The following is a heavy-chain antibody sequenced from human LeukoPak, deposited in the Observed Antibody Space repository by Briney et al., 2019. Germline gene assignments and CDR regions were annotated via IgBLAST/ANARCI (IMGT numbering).Heavy chain of an antibody. CDR2: ITGSGGST. V-gene: IGHV3-23*01. D-gene: IGHD3-22*01. CDR1: GFTFSNYG. J-gene: IGHJ3*02. CDR3: AKNLGYYYDSSGYYDAFDI. Sequence: GGSLRLSCAASGFTFSNYGLSWVRQAPGKGLEGVSGITGSGGSTYYEDSVEGRFTIPRDNPKNTLYLQLNSLRAEDTDVYYCAKNLGYYYDSSGYYDAFDIWGQGTMVTVSS.